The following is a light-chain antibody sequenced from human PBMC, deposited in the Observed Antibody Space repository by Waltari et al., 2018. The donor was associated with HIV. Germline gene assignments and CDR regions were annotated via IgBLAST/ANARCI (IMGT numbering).Light chain of an antibody. Sequence: EIVLTQSPAALVLSQGERATLSCRASQSVNTHLAWYQQKFGQPPRLLIYDASTRATGIPARFTGNVSGTDFTLAISSLEPEDFAVYFCQQRTSRPPITLGQGTRLELK. CDR2: DAS. J-gene: IGKJ5*01. V-gene: IGKV3-11*01. CDR3: QQRTSRPPIT. CDR1: QSVNTH.